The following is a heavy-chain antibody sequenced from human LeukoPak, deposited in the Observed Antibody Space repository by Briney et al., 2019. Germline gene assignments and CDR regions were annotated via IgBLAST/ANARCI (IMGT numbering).Heavy chain of an antibody. CDR2: INPNCGGT. D-gene: IGHD5-18*01. V-gene: IGHV1-2*02. CDR1: GYSFNAYY. J-gene: IGHJ2*01. Sequence: GSVKVSCKASGYSFNAYYMHWVRQAAGQGLEGRGWINPNCGGTNYAQNIQGRVTMARDSSISTAYMELSRLRSDDTAVSYWARPGSVDPAMGCFDLWGRGTLVTVSS. CDR3: ARPGSVDPAMGCFDL.